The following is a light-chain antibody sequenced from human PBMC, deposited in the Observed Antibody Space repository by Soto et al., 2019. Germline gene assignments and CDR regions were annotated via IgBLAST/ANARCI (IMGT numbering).Light chain of an antibody. V-gene: IGKV1-5*01. J-gene: IGKJ1*01. CDR3: QQYNTYPWT. CDR1: QSIRRR. CDR2: DAS. Sequence: DIQMAQSPSTLSASVGGRVTITCRASQSIRRRLAWYQQKPGKAPNLLIYDASSLESGVPSRFSGGGSGTEFTLTISSLQPEDFATYYCQQYNTYPWTFGQGTKVELK.